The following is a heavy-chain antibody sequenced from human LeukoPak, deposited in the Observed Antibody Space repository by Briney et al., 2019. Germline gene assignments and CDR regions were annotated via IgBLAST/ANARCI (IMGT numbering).Heavy chain of an antibody. V-gene: IGHV1-2*02. CDR3: GRGNKSFDP. CDR2: INPNTGGT. CDR1: GYTPTGYY. Sequence: ASVKDSCKPSGYTPTGYYVRWVRQAPGQGFEWMGWINPNTGGTNYAQKVQGRVTMTKDTSTKAAYMELNKLTSDDTAVYYCGRGNKSFDPWGQGTLVTVSS. J-gene: IGHJ5*02.